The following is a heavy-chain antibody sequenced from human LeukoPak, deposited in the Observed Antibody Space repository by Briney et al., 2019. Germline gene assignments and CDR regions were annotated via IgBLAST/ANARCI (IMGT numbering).Heavy chain of an antibody. V-gene: IGHV3-23*01. CDR1: GLTFSDYS. CDR3: AKDAAGPEY. J-gene: IGHJ4*02. CDR2: ISAGGGST. D-gene: IGHD6-13*01. Sequence: GGSLRLSCAASGLTFSDYSMTWVRQAPGKGLFWVSGISAGGGSTYYADSVKGRFTISRDNSRNTLHLQMNSLRAEDTAVYYCAKDAAGPEYWGQGTLVSVSS.